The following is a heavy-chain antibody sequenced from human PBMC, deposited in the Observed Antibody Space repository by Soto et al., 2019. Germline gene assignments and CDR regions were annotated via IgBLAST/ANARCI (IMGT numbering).Heavy chain of an antibody. CDR2: INPNSGGT. J-gene: IGHJ3*02. D-gene: IGHD6-19*01. CDR3: ARDSKGSSGRNEAFDI. V-gene: IGHV1-2*04. Sequence: ASVKVSCKASGYTFTGYYMHWVRQAPGQGLEWMGWINPNSGGTNYAQKFQGWVTMTRDTSISTAYMELSRLRSDDTAVYYCARDSKGSSGRNEAFDICGQGTIVTV. CDR1: GYTFTGYY.